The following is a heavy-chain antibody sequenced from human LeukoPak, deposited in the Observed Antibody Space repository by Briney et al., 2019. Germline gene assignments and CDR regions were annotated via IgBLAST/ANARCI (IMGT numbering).Heavy chain of an antibody. CDR2: ISSSSSYI. V-gene: IGHV3-21*01. Sequence: PGGSLRLSCAASGFTFSSYSMNWVRQAPGKGLEWVSSISSSSSYIYYADSVKGRLTISRDDAKNSLYLQMNSLRVEDTAVYYCARADCSGSTCYLRRSWFDPWGQGTLVTVSS. J-gene: IGHJ5*02. D-gene: IGHD2-2*01. CDR1: GFTFSSYS. CDR3: ARADCSGSTCYLRRSWFDP.